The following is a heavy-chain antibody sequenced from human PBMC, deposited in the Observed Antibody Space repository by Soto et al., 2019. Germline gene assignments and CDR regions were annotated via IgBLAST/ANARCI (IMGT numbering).Heavy chain of an antibody. D-gene: IGHD3-22*01. CDR2: IIPIFGTA. Sequence: SVRVSCKASGGTFSSYAISWVRQAPGQGLEWMGGIIPIFGTANYAQKFQGRVTITADESTSTAYMELSSLRSEDTAVYYCARGGYYYDSSGYLGYWGQGTLVTVSS. J-gene: IGHJ4*02. CDR1: GGTFSSYA. V-gene: IGHV1-69*13. CDR3: ARGGYYYDSSGYLGY.